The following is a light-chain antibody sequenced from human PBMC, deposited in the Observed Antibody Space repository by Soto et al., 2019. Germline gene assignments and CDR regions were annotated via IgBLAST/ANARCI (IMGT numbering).Light chain of an antibody. Sequence: IQLTQSPSSLSASVGDRVTITCRASRGISSYLAWYQQKPGKAPKLLIYLASTLQSGVPSRFSGSGSGTDFSLTISSLQPEDVATCYCQYLNSHPLSFGGGTKVEIK. V-gene: IGKV1-9*01. J-gene: IGKJ4*01. CDR3: QYLNSHPLS. CDR2: LAS. CDR1: RGISSY.